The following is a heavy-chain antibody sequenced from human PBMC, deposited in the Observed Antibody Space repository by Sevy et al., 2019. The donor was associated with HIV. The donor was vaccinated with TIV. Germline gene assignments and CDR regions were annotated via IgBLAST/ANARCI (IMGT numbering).Heavy chain of an antibody. CDR1: GFAFYDYS. CDR3: AREGCTRPHDC. Sequence: GGSLRLSCAASGFAFYDYSMSWIRQAPGKGLEWVATLSFGCGKINYADSVKGRFTISRVNSKNSFYLQMDNLRVEDTALYYCAREGCTRPHDCWGQGTRVTVSS. D-gene: IGHD2-8*01. V-gene: IGHV3-23*01. J-gene: IGHJ4*02. CDR2: LSFGCGKI.